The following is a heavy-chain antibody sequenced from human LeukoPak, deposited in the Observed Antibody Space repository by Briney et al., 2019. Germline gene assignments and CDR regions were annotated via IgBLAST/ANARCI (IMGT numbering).Heavy chain of an antibody. Sequence: SETLSLTCAVYGGSFSGYYWSWIRQPPGKGLEWIGEINHSGSTNYNPSLKSRVTISVDTSKNQFSPKLSPVTAADTAVYYCARGGYTCYDFWSGYLKSYYFDYWGQGTLVTVSS. D-gene: IGHD3-3*01. J-gene: IGHJ4*02. CDR2: INHSGST. CDR1: GGSFSGYY. V-gene: IGHV4-34*01. CDR3: ARGGYTCYDFWSGYLKSYYFDY.